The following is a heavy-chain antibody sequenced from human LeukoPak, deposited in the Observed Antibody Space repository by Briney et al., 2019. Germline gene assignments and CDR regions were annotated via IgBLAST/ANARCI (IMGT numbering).Heavy chain of an antibody. V-gene: IGHV4-59*11. CDR3: TTIKRGNIFGYFDF. CDR2: GFDSGRT. D-gene: IGHD5-18*01. Sequence: PSETLSLTCTVSGGSMTTHHWNWIRQTPGKGLEWIGYGFDSGRTKENPSLKSRVTLSADTSKNQLSLRLSSVTAADTAVYYCTTIKRGNIFGYFDFWGQGILVTVSS. CDR1: GGSMTTHH. J-gene: IGHJ4*02.